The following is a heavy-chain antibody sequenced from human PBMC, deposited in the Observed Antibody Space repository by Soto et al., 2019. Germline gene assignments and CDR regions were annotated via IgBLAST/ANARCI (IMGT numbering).Heavy chain of an antibody. D-gene: IGHD3-9*01. CDR2: IYYSGTT. V-gene: IGHV4-28*03. CDR3: ARAPADWPFDY. CDR1: GYSISSSNW. Sequence: CAVSGYSISSSNWWGWIRQPPGKGLEWIGYIYYSGTTYYNPSLKSRVTMSVDTSKNQFSLKLTSVTAADTAVYYCARAPADWPFDYWGQGSLVTVSS. J-gene: IGHJ4*02.